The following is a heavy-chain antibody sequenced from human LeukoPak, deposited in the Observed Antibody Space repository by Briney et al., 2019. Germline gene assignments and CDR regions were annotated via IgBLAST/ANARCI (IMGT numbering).Heavy chain of an antibody. V-gene: IGHV4-59*01. CDR3: ARVSGSGWLY. CDR1: GGSISSYY. D-gene: IGHD6-19*01. CDR2: IYYSGST. Sequence: SETLSLTCTVSGGSISSYYWSWIRQPPGKGLGWIGYIYYSGSTNYNPSLKSRVTISVDTSKNQFSLKLSSVTAADTAVYYCARVSGSGWLYWGQGTLVTVSS. J-gene: IGHJ4*02.